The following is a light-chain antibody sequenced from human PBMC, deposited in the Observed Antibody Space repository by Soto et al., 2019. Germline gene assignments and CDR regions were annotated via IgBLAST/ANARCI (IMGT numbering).Light chain of an antibody. CDR1: RSVNNF. Sequence: EIVLTQSPVTLSSSPGERATLSCRASRSVNNFVAWYQEKPGQAPSLLIYDASNRASDIPDRFSGSGSGTDFTLTISSLEPEDFAVYYCHQRAGWPPTFGGGTRVEIK. CDR3: HQRAGWPPT. J-gene: IGKJ4*01. CDR2: DAS. V-gene: IGKV3-11*01.